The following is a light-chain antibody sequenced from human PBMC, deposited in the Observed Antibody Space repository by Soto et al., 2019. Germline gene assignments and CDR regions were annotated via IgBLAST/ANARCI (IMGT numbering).Light chain of an antibody. CDR2: KAS. J-gene: IGKJ1*01. V-gene: IGKV1-5*03. CDR3: QQYNSYSRT. Sequence: DIQMTQSPSTLSVSVGDRVTISCRASQSISSRLAWYQQKTGKAPKILIYKASSIDSGIPAKFRGSGSGTEFTLPISRLQPDDFETYYCQQYNSYSRTFGQGTKVDIK. CDR1: QSISSR.